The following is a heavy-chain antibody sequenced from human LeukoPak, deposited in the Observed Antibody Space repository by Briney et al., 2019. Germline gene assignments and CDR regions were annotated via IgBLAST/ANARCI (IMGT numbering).Heavy chain of an antibody. D-gene: IGHD3-9*01. J-gene: IGHJ4*02. V-gene: IGHV1-2*02. CDR3: ARSPDILTGENFDY. CDR2: INLKSGGT. CDR1: GYTFTGYY. Sequence: ASVKVSCMASGYTFTGYYMHWVRQAPGQGLEWMGWINLKSGGTNSAEKFQVRVTMTRDTTTSTAYMELSRLRFDDTAVYYCARSPDILTGENFDYWGQGTLVTVSS.